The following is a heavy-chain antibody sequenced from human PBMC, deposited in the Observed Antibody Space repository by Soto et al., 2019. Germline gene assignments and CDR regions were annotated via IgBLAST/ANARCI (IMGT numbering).Heavy chain of an antibody. V-gene: IGHV1-18*01. CDR2: ISAYNGNK. J-gene: IGHJ4*02. CDR1: GYIFTTFG. Sequence: ASVKVSCKVSGYIFTTFGINWVRQASGQGLEWMGWISAYNGNKNYAQKFQGRVIMTTDTSTSIAYMELRSLRSDDTAIYYCARVGGGPFSGSYPSDFWGQGALVTVSS. D-gene: IGHD3-10*01. CDR3: ARVGGGPFSGSYPSDF.